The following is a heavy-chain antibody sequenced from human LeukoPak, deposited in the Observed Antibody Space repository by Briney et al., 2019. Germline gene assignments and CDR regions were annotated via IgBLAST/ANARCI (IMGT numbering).Heavy chain of an antibody. D-gene: IGHD3-10*01. V-gene: IGHV4-38-2*01. J-gene: IGHJ4*02. CDR1: RYSISSGYY. CDR2: IYHSGSN. Sequence: PSETLSHTCAVSRYSISSGYYWGWIPQPPGKGLEWVGNIYHSGSNYYNPSLKSRVTISVDTSKHHFCLKLSALTAAHTAVYYCASGPYGSGSKIDYWGQGTLVTVSS. CDR3: ASGPYGSGSKIDY.